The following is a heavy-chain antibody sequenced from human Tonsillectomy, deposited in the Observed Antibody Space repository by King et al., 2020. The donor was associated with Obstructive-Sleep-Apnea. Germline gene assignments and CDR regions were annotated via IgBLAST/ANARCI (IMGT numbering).Heavy chain of an antibody. CDR1: GFTFSSYA. V-gene: IGHV3-33*06. Sequence: VQLVESGGGVVQPGRSLRLSCAASGFTFSSYAMHWVRQAPGKGLEWVALMWYDGSHEYYADSVKGRFTISRDNSNNTLSLQMNSLRAEDTAVYYCAKALGPYDSSGSGYWGQGTLVTVSS. D-gene: IGHD3-22*01. CDR2: MWYDGSHE. J-gene: IGHJ4*02. CDR3: AKALGPYDSSGSGY.